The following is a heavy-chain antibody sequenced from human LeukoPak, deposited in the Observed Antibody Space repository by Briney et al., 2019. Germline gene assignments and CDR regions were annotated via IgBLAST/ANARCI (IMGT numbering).Heavy chain of an antibody. CDR1: GFDFRNAW. J-gene: IGHJ5*02. V-gene: IGHV3-7*04. CDR2: IKQDGSEK. Sequence: GGSLRLSCAASGFDFRNAWMSWVRQAPGKGLEWVANIKQDGSEKYYVDSVKGRFTTSRDNAKKSLYLQMNSLRAEDTAVYFCARDMIILQSWGQGTLVTVS. CDR3: ARDMIILQS. D-gene: IGHD3-16*01.